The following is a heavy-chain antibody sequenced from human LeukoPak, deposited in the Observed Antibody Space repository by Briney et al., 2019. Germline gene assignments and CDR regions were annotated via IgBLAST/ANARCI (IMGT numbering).Heavy chain of an antibody. CDR3: AKYYYDSSGYYHYYFDY. CDR1: GFTFSSYS. V-gene: IGHV3-48*04. Sequence: GGSLRLSCAASGFTFSSYSMNWVRQAPGKGLEWVSSISSSSGSTIYYADSVKGRFTISRDNAKNTLYLQMNSLRAEDTAVYYCAKYYYDSSGYYHYYFDYWGQGTLVTVSS. D-gene: IGHD3-22*01. CDR2: ISSSSGSTI. J-gene: IGHJ4*02.